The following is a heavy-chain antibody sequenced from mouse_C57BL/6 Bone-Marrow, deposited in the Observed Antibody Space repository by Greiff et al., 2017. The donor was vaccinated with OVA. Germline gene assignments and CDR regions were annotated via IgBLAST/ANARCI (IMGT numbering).Heavy chain of an antibody. CDR1: GYTFTSYW. J-gene: IGHJ3*01. Sequence: QVQLKESGAELVNPGASVKLSCKASGYTFTSYWMQWVKQRPGQGLEWIGEIDPSDSYTNYNQKFKGKATLTVDTSSSTAYMQLSSLTSEDSAAYYCAIYDGEDWGQGTLVTVSA. V-gene: IGHV1-50*01. D-gene: IGHD2-3*01. CDR2: IDPSDSYT. CDR3: AIYDGED.